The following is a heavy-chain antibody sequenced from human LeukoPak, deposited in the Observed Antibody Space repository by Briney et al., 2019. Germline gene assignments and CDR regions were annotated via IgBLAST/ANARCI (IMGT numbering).Heavy chain of an antibody. Sequence: SETLSLTCTVSGGSISSTSYYWGWIRQPPGKGLEWIGNMYYSGSTYYNPSLKGRVTISVDTSKNLFSLKLNSVTAADTAVYYCARDSRYCSSTSCSYNWFDPWGQGTLVTVSS. CDR2: MYYSGST. J-gene: IGHJ5*02. CDR3: ARDSRYCSSTSCSYNWFDP. CDR1: GGSISSTSYY. V-gene: IGHV4-39*07. D-gene: IGHD2-2*01.